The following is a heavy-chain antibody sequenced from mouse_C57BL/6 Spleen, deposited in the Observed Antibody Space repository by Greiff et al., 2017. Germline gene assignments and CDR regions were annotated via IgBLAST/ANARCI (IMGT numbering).Heavy chain of an antibody. CDR2: IDPENGDT. Sequence: VQLKQSGAELVRPGASVKLSCTASGFNIKDDYMHWVKQRPEQGLEWIGWIDPENGDTEYASKFQGKATITADTSSNTAYLQLSSLTSEDTAVYYCTLGKGFAYWGQGTLVTVSA. D-gene: IGHD4-1*01. V-gene: IGHV14-4*01. J-gene: IGHJ3*01. CDR1: GFNIKDDY. CDR3: TLGKGFAY.